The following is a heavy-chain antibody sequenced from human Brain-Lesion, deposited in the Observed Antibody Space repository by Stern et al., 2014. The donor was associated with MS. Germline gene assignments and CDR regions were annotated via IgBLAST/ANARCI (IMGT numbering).Heavy chain of an antibody. J-gene: IGHJ6*02. CDR2: IFNSGST. V-gene: IGHV4-61*02. D-gene: IGHD2-2*01. CDR3: ARGRVVPGFQYYATDV. Sequence: QLQLQESGPGLVKPSQTLPLSCTVSGGSISSGGYYWSWIRQPAGKGLEWIGRIFNSGSTSYNPSLKSRVTISIDTSKTQFSLRLNSMTAADTAVYYCARGRVVPGFQYYATDVWGQGTTVIVSS. CDR1: GGSISSGGYY.